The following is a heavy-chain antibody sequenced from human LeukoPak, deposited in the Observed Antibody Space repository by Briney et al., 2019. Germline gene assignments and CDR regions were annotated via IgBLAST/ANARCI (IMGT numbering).Heavy chain of an antibody. CDR1: GFFVSSSY. CDR2: IFNDGIT. CDR3: ARVWSGSLDY. V-gene: IGHV3-53*01. Sequence: GGSLTLSCAASGFFVSSSYMSWVRQAPGRGLEWVSVIFNDGITYYADSVKGRFIISRDNPKNTLYLQMNSLRTEDTAMYYCARVWSGSLDYWGQGTLVTVSS. J-gene: IGHJ4*02. D-gene: IGHD1-26*01.